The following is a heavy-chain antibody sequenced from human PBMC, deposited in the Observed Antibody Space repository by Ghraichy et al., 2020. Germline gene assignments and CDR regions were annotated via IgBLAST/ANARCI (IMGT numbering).Heavy chain of an antibody. CDR3: AREMYYYDSSGYWGWFDP. CDR2: IKQDGSEK. CDR1: GFTFSSYW. V-gene: IGHV3-7*01. J-gene: IGHJ5*02. Sequence: LSLTCAASGFTFSSYWMSWVRQAPGKGLEWVANIKQDGSEKYYVDSVKGRFTISRDNAKNSLYLQMNSLRAEDTAVYYCAREMYYYDSSGYWGWFDPWGQGTLVTVSS. D-gene: IGHD3-22*01.